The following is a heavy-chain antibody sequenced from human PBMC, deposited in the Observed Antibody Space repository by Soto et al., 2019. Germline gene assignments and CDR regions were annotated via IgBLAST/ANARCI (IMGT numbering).Heavy chain of an antibody. CDR1: GLTFNTSG. V-gene: IGHV3-30*03. CDR3: TRAGNYRFDY. CDR2: ISYDGATQ. Sequence: PGGSLRLSCEVSGLTFNTSGMHWVRQAPGKGLEWLAVISYDGATQYYGDTVKGRFTISRDNAKNTLYLQMDSLRAEDTAVYYCTRAGNYRFDYWGQGTLVTVSS. J-gene: IGHJ4*02. D-gene: IGHD1-7*01.